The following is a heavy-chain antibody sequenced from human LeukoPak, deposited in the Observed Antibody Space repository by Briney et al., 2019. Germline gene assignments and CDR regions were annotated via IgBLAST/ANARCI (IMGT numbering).Heavy chain of an antibody. CDR3: SKGRCYRSSTLDY. J-gene: IGHJ4*02. V-gene: IGHV3-23*01. CDR2: ISGSGGST. D-gene: IGHD6-13*01. Sequence: GGSLRLSCAPSRFTFSSYAMRWVRQAPGKGLEWVSAISGSGGSTYYADSVKGPFTISRDNSQKTLYLQMNSRRAEDTALYYLSKGRCYRSSTLDYWGQGALGTVSS. CDR1: RFTFSSYA.